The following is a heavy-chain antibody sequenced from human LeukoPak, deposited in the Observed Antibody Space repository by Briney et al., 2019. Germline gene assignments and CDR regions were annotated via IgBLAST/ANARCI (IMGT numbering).Heavy chain of an antibody. V-gene: IGHV1-69*13. CDR3: ARADCSGGSCYFDY. J-gene: IGHJ4*02. Sequence: SVNVSCKASGGTFSSYAISWVRQAPGQGLEWMGGIIPIFGTANYAQKFQGRVTITADESTSTAYMELSSLRSEDTAVYYCARADCSGGSCYFDYWGQGTLVTVSS. CDR2: IIPIFGTA. CDR1: GGTFSSYA. D-gene: IGHD2-15*01.